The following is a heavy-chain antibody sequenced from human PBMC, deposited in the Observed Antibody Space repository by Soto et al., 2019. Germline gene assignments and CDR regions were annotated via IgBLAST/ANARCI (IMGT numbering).Heavy chain of an antibody. J-gene: IGHJ4*02. CDR2: IRSKANNYAT. D-gene: IGHD1-26*01. CDR3: TRQLELPFAY. CDR1: GFTFSGSA. V-gene: IGHV3-73*01. Sequence: PGGSLRLSCVASGFTFSGSAMHWVRQASGKGLEWVGRIRSKANNYATAYAASVNGRFTISRDDSKNTAYLQMNSLKTEDTAVYYCTRQLELPFAYWGQGTLVTVSS.